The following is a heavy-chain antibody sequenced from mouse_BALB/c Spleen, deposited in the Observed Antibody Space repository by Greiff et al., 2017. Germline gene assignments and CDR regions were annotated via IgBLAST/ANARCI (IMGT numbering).Heavy chain of an antibody. CDR1: GFAFSSYD. J-gene: IGHJ2*01. Sequence: EVKLVESGGGLVKPGGSLKLSCAASGFAFSSYDMSWVRQTPEKRLEWVAYISSGGGSTYYPDTVKGRFTISRDNAKNTLYLQMSRLKSEDTAMYYGARHWVHYFDYWGQGTTLTVSS. CDR3: ARHWVHYFDY. V-gene: IGHV5-12-1*01. CDR2: ISSGGGST.